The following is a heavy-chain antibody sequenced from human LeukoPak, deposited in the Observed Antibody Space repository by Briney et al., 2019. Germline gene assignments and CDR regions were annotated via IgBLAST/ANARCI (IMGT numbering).Heavy chain of an antibody. Sequence: SETLSLTCAVYGGSFSGYYWSWIRQPPGKGLEWIGEINHSGSTNYNPSLKSRVTISVDTSKDQFSLKLTSLTAADTAVYYCARGDAGATTTGYYSFYMDVWAKGTTVTVSS. V-gene: IGHV4-34*01. CDR2: INHSGST. D-gene: IGHD1-26*01. CDR1: GGSFSGYY. CDR3: ARGDAGATTTGYYSFYMDV. J-gene: IGHJ6*03.